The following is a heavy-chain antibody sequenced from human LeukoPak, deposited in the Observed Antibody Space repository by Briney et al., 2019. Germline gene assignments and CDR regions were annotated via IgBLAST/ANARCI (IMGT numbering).Heavy chain of an antibody. CDR3: TTDLGTYYHGSQRLIPIDY. V-gene: IGHV3-15*01. D-gene: IGHD3-10*01. CDR2: IKSKTDGETT. CDR1: GFTFTNAW. Sequence: GGSLRLSCADSGFTFTNAWMSWVRQAPGKGLEWIGRIKSKTDGETTNYAEPVRGRLTISRDDSKSAVYLQMNSLKIEDTAVYYCTTDLGTYYHGSQRLIPIDYWGQGTLVTVSS. J-gene: IGHJ4*02.